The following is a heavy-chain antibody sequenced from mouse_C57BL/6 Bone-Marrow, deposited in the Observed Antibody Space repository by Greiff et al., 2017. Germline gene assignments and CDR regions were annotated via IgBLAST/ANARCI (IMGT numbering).Heavy chain of an antibody. D-gene: IGHD1-1*01. CDR3: ARCGSSYFYWYFDV. Sequence: EVKLMESEGGLVQPGSSMKLSCTASGFTFSDYYMAWVRQVPEKGLEWVANINYDGSSTYYLDSLKSRFIISRDNAKNILYLQMSSLKSEDTATYYCARCGSSYFYWYFDVWGTGTTVTVSS. CDR2: INYDGSST. J-gene: IGHJ1*03. CDR1: GFTFSDYY. V-gene: IGHV5-16*01.